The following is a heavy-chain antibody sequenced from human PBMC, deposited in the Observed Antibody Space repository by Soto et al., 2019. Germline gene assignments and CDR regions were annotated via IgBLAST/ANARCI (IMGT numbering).Heavy chain of an antibody. V-gene: IGHV3-30*18. Sequence: QVQLVESGGGVVQPGRSLRLSCAASGFTFSSYGMHWVRQAPGKGLEWVAVISYDGSNKYYADSVKGRFTISRDKSKNTLYLQMNSLRAEDTAVYYCAKTPFTYYYSSGYLLDYWGQGTLVTVSS. CDR1: GFTFSSYG. CDR3: AKTPFTYYYSSGYLLDY. D-gene: IGHD3-22*01. CDR2: ISYDGSNK. J-gene: IGHJ4*02.